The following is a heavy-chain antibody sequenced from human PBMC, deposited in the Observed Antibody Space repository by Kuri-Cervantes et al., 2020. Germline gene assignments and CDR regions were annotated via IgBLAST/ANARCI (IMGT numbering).Heavy chain of an antibody. CDR2: ISWNSGSI. V-gene: IGHV3-9*01. CDR1: GFTFDDYA. D-gene: IGHD6-19*01. CDR3: TRGPYSSGWRYGGYNWFDP. J-gene: IGHJ5*02. Sequence: LSLTCAASGFTFDDYAMHWVRQAPGKGLEWVSGISWNSGSIGYADSVKGRFTISRDNAKNSLYLQMNSLRAEDTAVYYCTRGPYSSGWRYGGYNWFDPWGQGTLVTVSS.